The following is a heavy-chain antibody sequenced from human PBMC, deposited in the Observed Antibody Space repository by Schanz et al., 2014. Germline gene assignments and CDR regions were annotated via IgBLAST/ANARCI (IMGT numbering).Heavy chain of an antibody. D-gene: IGHD3-10*01. CDR3: ARGGSNREFYTVMDV. J-gene: IGHJ6*02. CDR1: GVDLSGNA. CDR2: TGILAHT. V-gene: IGHV3-13*01. Sequence: VQLVESGGDLVQPGGSLRLSCAGSGVDLSGNALHWVRQAPGKGLEWVSSTGILAHTYYGDSVKGRFTISRDSLHMNAVIGGDTAVYYCARGGSNREFYTVMDVWGQGTMVTVSS.